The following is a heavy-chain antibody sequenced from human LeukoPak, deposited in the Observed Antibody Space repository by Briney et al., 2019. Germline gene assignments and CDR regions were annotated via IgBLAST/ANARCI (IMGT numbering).Heavy chain of an antibody. CDR1: GFSFSNAW. J-gene: IGHJ3*02. Sequence: GGSLRLSCAASGFSFSNAWMSWVRQAPGKGLEWVGRIKSKGDGGTTDYATPVKGRFTISRDDSKNTLYLQMNSLKTEDTAVYYCTLYYNAFDIWGQGTMVTVSS. V-gene: IGHV3-15*01. CDR2: IKSKGDGGTT. CDR3: TLYYNAFDI. D-gene: IGHD3-10*01.